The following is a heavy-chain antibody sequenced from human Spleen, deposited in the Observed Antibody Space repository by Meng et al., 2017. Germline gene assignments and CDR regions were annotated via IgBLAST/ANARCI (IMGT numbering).Heavy chain of an antibody. J-gene: IGHJ5*02. V-gene: IGHV4-31*01. Sequence: QVQLQESGPGLVKPSQTLSLTCTVSGGSISSGTYYWGWIRQLPGKGLEWIAYIHYSGSTYYSPSLKSQVTISVDTSKNQLSLKLSSMTAADTAVYYCVRSRAWVRTGFDPWGQGTLVTVSS. CDR1: GGSISSGTYY. CDR2: IHYSGST. CDR3: VRSRAWVRTGFDP. D-gene: IGHD1/OR15-1a*01.